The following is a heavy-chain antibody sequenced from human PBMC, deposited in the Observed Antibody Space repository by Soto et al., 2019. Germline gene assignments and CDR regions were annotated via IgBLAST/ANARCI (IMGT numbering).Heavy chain of an antibody. D-gene: IGHD2-2*01. CDR1: GGSISSYY. Sequence: SETLSLTCTVSGGSISSYYWSWIRQPPGKGLEWIGYIYYSGSTNYNPSLKSRVTISVDTSKNQFSLKLSSVTAADTAVYYCARAGRKVPAAIYAFDIWGQGTMVTVSS. CDR3: ARAGRKVPAAIYAFDI. V-gene: IGHV4-59*08. J-gene: IGHJ3*02. CDR2: IYYSGST.